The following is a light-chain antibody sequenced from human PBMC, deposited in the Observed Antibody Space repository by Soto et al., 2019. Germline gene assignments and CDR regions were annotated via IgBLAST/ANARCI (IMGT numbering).Light chain of an antibody. CDR2: WEY. J-gene: IGKJ2*01. CDR3: QQYYSDFFP. Sequence: DIVMTQSPEFLAVPLGERATINCKSSQSLLYSSNNKTYLAWYQHRPGQSPKMLIFWEYDRESGVPDRFSGSGSETDFTLSLSRLQAEDAAVYYCQQYYSDFFPFGQGTRLEIK. V-gene: IGKV4-1*01. CDR1: QSLLYSSNNKTY.